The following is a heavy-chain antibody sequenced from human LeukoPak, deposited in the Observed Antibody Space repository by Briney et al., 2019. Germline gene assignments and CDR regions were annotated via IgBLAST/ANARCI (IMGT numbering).Heavy chain of an antibody. CDR2: INPSGGST. V-gene: IGHV1-46*01. J-gene: IGHJ4*02. CDR3: ARGGYYDSSGYPTCLDY. Sequence: ASVKVSCKTSGYTFTSYYMHWVRQAPGQGLEWMGIINPSGGSTNYAQKFQGRVTMTRDMSTSSVYMELSSLRSEDKAVYYCARGGYYDSSGYPTCLDYWGQGTLVTVSS. D-gene: IGHD3-22*01. CDR1: GYTFTSYY.